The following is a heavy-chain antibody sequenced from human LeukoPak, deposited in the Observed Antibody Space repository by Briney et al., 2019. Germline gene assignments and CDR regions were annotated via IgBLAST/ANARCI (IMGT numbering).Heavy chain of an antibody. CDR3: ARDGEGYSYGSIDY. J-gene: IGHJ4*02. CDR1: GFTVSSSH. Sequence: GGSLRLSCAASGFTVSSSHMYWVRQAPGKGLEWVSIIYSGGSTSYAGSVKGRFTISRDNAKNSLYLQMNSLRAEDTAVYYCARDGEGYSYGSIDYWGQGTLVTVSS. CDR2: IYSGGST. D-gene: IGHD5-18*01. V-gene: IGHV3-53*01.